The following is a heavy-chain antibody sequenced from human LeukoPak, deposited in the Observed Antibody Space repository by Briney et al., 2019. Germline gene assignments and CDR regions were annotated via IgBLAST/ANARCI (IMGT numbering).Heavy chain of an antibody. Sequence: GGSLRLSCAASGFTFSSYAMSWVRQAPGKGLEWVSAISGSGGSAYYADSVKGRFTISRDNSKNTLYLQMNSLRAEDTAVYYCARGYDFWSGYDYWGQGTLVTVSS. D-gene: IGHD3-3*01. J-gene: IGHJ4*02. V-gene: IGHV3-23*01. CDR3: ARGYDFWSGYDY. CDR2: ISGSGGSA. CDR1: GFTFSSYA.